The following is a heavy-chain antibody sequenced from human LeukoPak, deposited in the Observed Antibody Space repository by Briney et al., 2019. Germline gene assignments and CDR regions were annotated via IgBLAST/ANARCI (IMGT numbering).Heavy chain of an antibody. V-gene: IGHV1-18*04. Sequence: ASVKVSCKASGYTFTSYGISWVRQAPGQGLEWMGWISAYNGNTNYAQKLQGRVTMTTDTSTSTAHMELRSLRSDDTAVYYCARDIVVVPAANYYYYGMDVWGKGTTVAVSS. CDR1: GYTFTSYG. D-gene: IGHD2-2*01. CDR3: ARDIVVVPAANYYYYGMDV. J-gene: IGHJ6*04. CDR2: ISAYNGNT.